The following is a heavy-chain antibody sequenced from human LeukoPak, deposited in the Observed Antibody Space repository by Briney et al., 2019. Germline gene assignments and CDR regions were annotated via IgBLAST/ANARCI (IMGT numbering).Heavy chain of an antibody. Sequence: GGSLRLSCAASGFTFSSYEMNWVRQAPGKGLEGVSYISSSGSTIYYADSVKGRFTISRDNAKNSLYLQMNSLRAEDTAVYYCAREFEEGDDYWGQGTLVTVSS. D-gene: IGHD3-10*01. J-gene: IGHJ4*02. CDR2: ISSSGSTI. V-gene: IGHV3-48*03. CDR3: AREFEEGDDY. CDR1: GFTFSSYE.